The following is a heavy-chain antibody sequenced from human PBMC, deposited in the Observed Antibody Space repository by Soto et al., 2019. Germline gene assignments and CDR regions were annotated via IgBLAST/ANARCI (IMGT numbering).Heavy chain of an antibody. CDR2: ISSSSSTI. CDR1: GFTFSSYS. CDR3: AREVDDSSGYYDAFDI. J-gene: IGHJ3*02. D-gene: IGHD3-22*01. V-gene: IGHV3-48*02. Sequence: GGSLRLSCAASGFTFSSYSMNWVRQAPGKGLEWVSYISSSSSTIYYADSVKGRFTISRDNAKNSLYLQMNSLRDEDTAVYYCAREVDDSSGYYDAFDIWGQGTMVTVSS.